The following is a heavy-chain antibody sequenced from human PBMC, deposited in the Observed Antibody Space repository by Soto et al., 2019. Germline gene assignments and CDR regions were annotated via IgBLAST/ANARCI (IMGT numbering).Heavy chain of an antibody. V-gene: IGHV4-31*03. D-gene: IGHD3-10*01. Sequence: QVQLQESGPGLVKPSQTLSLTCTVSGGSISSGGYYWNWIRQHPGKGLEWIGYIYYSGSTNYNPSPKSRINISIDTSKDQFSLQLSSVTAADTAVYYCARDRGYGSGSYYFDYWGQGTLVTVSS. J-gene: IGHJ4*02. CDR3: ARDRGYGSGSYYFDY. CDR2: IYYSGST. CDR1: GGSISSGGYY.